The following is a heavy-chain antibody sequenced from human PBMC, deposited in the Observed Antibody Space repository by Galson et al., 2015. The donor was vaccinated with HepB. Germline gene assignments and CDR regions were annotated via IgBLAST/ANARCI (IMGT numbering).Heavy chain of an antibody. D-gene: IGHD6-19*01. Sequence: SLRLSCAASGFNFRFFAMSWVRQAQGKGLEGVSDISGSGRKTNYADSVKGWFTVSRDNSRNTLYLQMSSLTAEDTAIYYWAKDVRGGPSGWPDVHWGQGTLVPVAS. CDR2: ISGSGRKT. V-gene: IGHV3-23*01. CDR1: GFNFRFFA. J-gene: IGHJ4*02. CDR3: AKDVRGGPSGWPDVH.